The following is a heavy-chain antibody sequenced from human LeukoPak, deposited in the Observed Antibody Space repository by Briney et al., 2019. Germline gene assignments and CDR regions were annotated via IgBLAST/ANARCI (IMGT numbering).Heavy chain of an antibody. D-gene: IGHD3/OR15-3a*01. Sequence: PGGALRLSCAASGFTFNRYWMHWVRQARGKGLVWVSRISPDGNSATYADSVKGRFTISRDNAKNTLYLQMNSLRAEDSAVYYCVSLDGVYYYHMDVWGQGTTVIVSS. J-gene: IGHJ6*02. CDR1: GFTFNRYW. V-gene: IGHV3-74*03. CDR3: VSLDGVYYYHMDV. CDR2: ISPDGNSA.